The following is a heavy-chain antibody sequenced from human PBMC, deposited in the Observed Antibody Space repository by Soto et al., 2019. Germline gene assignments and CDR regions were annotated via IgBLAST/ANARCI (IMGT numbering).Heavy chain of an antibody. J-gene: IGHJ4*02. D-gene: IGHD6-19*01. CDR3: ERGVAGSGFDL. Sequence: PXQTLSLTFAISGDSFSSNTAAWNWIRSSPSRGLEWLGRTYYRSNWRHDYAVSVKSRITVNPDTSKNHFSLQLNSVTPDDTAVYYCERGVAGSGFDLWGQGTLVTVSS. V-gene: IGHV6-1*01. CDR2: TYYRSNWRH. CDR1: GDSFSSNTAA.